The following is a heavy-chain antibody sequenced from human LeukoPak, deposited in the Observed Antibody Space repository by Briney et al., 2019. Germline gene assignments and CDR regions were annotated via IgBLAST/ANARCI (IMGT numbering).Heavy chain of an antibody. Sequence: SETLSLTCTVSGGSISSYYWSWIRQPPGKGLEWIGYIYYSGSTNYNPSLKSRVTISVDTSKNQFSLKLSFVTAADTAVYYCARKSRVAAWYYLDYWGQGTLVTVSS. V-gene: IGHV4-59*08. CDR3: ARKSRVAAWYYLDY. D-gene: IGHD2-15*01. CDR2: IYYSGST. CDR1: GGSISSYY. J-gene: IGHJ4*02.